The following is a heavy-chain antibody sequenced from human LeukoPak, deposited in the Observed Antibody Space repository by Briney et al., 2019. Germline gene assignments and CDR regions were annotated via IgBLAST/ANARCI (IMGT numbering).Heavy chain of an antibody. V-gene: IGHV3-9*01. Sequence: PGGSLRLSCAASGFRFDDYAIHWFRQVSGKGLEWVSGISGNSGRIGYRDSVKGRFTISRDNAKNSLYLQMDSLRVEDTALYYCAKDSELGVGAFDIWGPGTMVTVSA. CDR3: AKDSELGVGAFDI. CDR1: GFRFDDYA. J-gene: IGHJ3*02. CDR2: ISGNSGRI. D-gene: IGHD3-3*02.